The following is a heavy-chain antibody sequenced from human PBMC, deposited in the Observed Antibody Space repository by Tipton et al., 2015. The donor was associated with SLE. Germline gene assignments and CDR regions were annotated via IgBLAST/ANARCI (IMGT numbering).Heavy chain of an antibody. CDR1: GLSFSDYY. Sequence: GSLRLSCVASGLSFSDYYLTWIRQAPGKGLEWISYISSSAGSIYYADSVKGRFTISRDNTKKSLYLQMNSLRAEDTAVYYCAKVGSGWGYYMDVWGKGTTVTVSS. V-gene: IGHV3-11*04. D-gene: IGHD6-19*01. CDR2: ISSSAGSI. CDR3: AKVGSGWGYYMDV. J-gene: IGHJ6*03.